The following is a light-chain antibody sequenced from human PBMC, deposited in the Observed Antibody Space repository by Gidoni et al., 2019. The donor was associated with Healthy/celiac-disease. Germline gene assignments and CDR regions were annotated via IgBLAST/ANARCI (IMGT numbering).Light chain of an antibody. CDR3: QSYDSSLSGVE. J-gene: IGLJ2*01. Sequence: QSVSTQPPSVSGAPGQGGAISCTGSSSNIGAGYDVHWYQQLPGTAPKLPIYGNRNRPSGIPDRFSGSKSGTSASLAITGLQAEDEADYYCQSYDSSLSGVEFGGGTKLTVL. CDR1: SSNIGAGYD. V-gene: IGLV1-40*01. CDR2: GNR.